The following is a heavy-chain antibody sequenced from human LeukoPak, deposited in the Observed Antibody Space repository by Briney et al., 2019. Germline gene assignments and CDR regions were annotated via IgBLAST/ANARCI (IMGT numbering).Heavy chain of an antibody. V-gene: IGHV4-4*07. J-gene: IGHJ5*02. CDR1: GGSISSYY. D-gene: IGHD3-22*01. CDR2: IYTSGST. CDR3: ARGDSSGRGSNWFDP. Sequence: SETLSLTCTVSGGSISSYYWSWIRQPAGKGLEWIGRIYTSGSTNYNPSLKSRVTMSVDTSKNQFSLKLSSVTAADTAVYYCARGDSSGRGSNWFDPWGQGTLVTVSS.